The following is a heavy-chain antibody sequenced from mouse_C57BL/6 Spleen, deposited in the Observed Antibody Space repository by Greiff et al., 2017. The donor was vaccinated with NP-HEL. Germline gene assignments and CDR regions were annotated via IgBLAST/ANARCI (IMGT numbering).Heavy chain of an antibody. V-gene: IGHV1-47*01. Sequence: QVQLKESGAELVKPGASVKMSCKASGYTFTTYPIEWMKQNHGKSLEWIGNFHPYNDDTKYNEKFKGKATLTVEKSSSTVYLELSRLTSDDSAVYYCAREVYYGSSYYFDYWGQGTTLTVTS. D-gene: IGHD1-1*01. CDR3: AREVYYGSSYYFDY. CDR1: GYTFTTYP. J-gene: IGHJ2*01. CDR2: FHPYNDDT.